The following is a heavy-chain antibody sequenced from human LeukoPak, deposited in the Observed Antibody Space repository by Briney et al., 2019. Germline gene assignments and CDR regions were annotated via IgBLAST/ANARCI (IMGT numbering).Heavy chain of an antibody. CDR3: ARDQGEDYDFWSGYLDYFDY. CDR1: GYTFTSYG. D-gene: IGHD3-3*01. J-gene: IGHJ4*02. Sequence: ASVKVSCEASGYTFTSYGIRWVRHAPGQGLECMGGISAYNGNTNYAQKLQGRVTMTTDTSTRTAYMELRSLRSDGTAVYYCARDQGEDYDFWSGYLDYFDYWGQGTLVTVSS. CDR2: ISAYNGNT. V-gene: IGHV1-18*01.